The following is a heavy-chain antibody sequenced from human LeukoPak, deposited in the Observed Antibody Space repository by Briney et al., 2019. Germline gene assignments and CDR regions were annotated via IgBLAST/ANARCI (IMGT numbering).Heavy chain of an antibody. CDR1: GFTVSKNY. V-gene: IGHV3-33*07. Sequence: GRSLRLSCAASGFTVSKNYLTWVRQAPGKGLEWVAVIWYDGSNKYYADSVKGRFTISRDNSKNTLYLQMNSLRAEDTAVYYCARDYGMDVWGQGTTVTVSS. CDR2: IWYDGSNK. J-gene: IGHJ6*02. CDR3: ARDYGMDV.